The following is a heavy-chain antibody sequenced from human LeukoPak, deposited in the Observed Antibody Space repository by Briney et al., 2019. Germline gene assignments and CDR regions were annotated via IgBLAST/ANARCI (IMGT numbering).Heavy chain of an antibody. CDR1: GGSISSYY. Sequence: PSETLSLTCTVSGGSISSYYWSWIRQPAGKGLEWIGRIYSSGSPNCDPSLSSRVIMSIDTSKNQFSLKLSSVTAADTAVYYCARTLLPAHRGAFDIWGQGTMVTVSS. V-gene: IGHV4-4*07. CDR3: ARTLLPAHRGAFDI. J-gene: IGHJ3*02. D-gene: IGHD2/OR15-2a*01. CDR2: IYSSGSP.